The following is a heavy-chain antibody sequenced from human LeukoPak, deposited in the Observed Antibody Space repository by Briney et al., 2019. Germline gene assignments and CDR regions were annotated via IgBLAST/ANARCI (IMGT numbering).Heavy chain of an antibody. CDR2: IYHSGST. CDR3: AGTANHYYYYMDV. J-gene: IGHJ6*03. CDR1: GYSISSGYY. D-gene: IGHD2-21*02. V-gene: IGHV4-38-2*01. Sequence: SETLSLTCAVSGYSISSGYYWGWIRQPPGKGLEWIGSIYHSGSTYYNPSLESRVTISVDTSKNQFSLKLSSVTAADTAVYYCAGTANHYYYYMDVWGKGTTVTVSS.